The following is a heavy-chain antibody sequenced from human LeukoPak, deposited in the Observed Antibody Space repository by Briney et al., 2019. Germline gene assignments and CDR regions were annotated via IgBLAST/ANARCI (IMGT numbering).Heavy chain of an antibody. CDR2: IIPIFGTA. D-gene: IGHD3-9*01. CDR3: ARSYDILTGYSIGAGNYYYYMDV. Sequence: SVKVSCKASGGTFSSYAISWVRQAPGQGLEWMGGIIPIFGTANYAQKFQGRVTITADESTSTAYMELSSLRSEDTAVYYCARSYDILTGYSIGAGNYYYYMDVWGKGTTVTVSS. CDR1: GGTFSSYA. J-gene: IGHJ6*03. V-gene: IGHV1-69*13.